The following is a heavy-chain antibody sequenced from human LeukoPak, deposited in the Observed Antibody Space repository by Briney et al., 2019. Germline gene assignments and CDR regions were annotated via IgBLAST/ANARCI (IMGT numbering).Heavy chain of an antibody. CDR2: ISNSGSTK. CDR3: ASGAQSDY. Sequence: SGGSLRLSCEASGFSVGNNYMTWVRQAPGKGLEWVSYISNSGSTKYYADSVKGRFTISRDNAKNSLYLQMNSLRAEDTALYYCASGAQSDYWGQGTLVTVSS. D-gene: IGHD1-26*01. CDR1: GFSVGNNY. V-gene: IGHV3-11*04. J-gene: IGHJ4*02.